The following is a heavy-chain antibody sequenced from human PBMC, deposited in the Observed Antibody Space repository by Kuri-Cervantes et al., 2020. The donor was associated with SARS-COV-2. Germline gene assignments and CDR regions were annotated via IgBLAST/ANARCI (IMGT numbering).Heavy chain of an antibody. CDR3: ARTRGSYYTDAFDL. CDR1: GFRFTTYW. Sequence: GGSLRLSCKGSGFRFTTYWIGWVRQMPGKGLEWMAIIYPTDSDTRYSPSFQGQVTISADKSISTAYLQWSSLKASDSATYYCARTRGSYYTDAFDLWGQGTMVTVSS. CDR2: IYPTDSDT. J-gene: IGHJ3*01. D-gene: IGHD1-26*01. V-gene: IGHV5-51*01.